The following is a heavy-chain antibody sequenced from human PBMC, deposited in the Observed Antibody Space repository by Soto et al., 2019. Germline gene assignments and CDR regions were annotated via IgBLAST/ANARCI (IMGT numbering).Heavy chain of an antibody. J-gene: IGHJ6*02. CDR1: GFTFSSYG. Sequence: QVQLVESGGGVVQPGRSLRLSCAASGFTFSSYGMHWVRQAPGKGLEWVAVIWYDGSNKYYADSVKGRFTISRDNSKNTLYLQMYSLRAEDTALYYCARGSYRYLALLQRYYYYYGMDVWGQGTTVTVSS. CDR2: IWYDGSNK. CDR3: ARGSYRYLALLQRYYYYYGMDV. D-gene: IGHD3-16*02. V-gene: IGHV3-33*01.